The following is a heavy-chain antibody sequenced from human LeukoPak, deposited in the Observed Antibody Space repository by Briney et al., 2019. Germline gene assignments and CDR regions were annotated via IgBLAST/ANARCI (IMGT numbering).Heavy chain of an antibody. CDR3: ARGLYNWNDFRKGYFDY. CDR1: GGSFSGYY. Sequence: SETLSLTCAVYGGSFSGYYWSWIRQPPGKGLEWIGEINHSGSTNYNPSLKSRVTISVDTSKNQFSLKLSSVTAADTAVYYCARGLYNWNDFRKGYFDYWGQGTLVTVSS. V-gene: IGHV4-34*01. D-gene: IGHD1-20*01. CDR2: INHSGST. J-gene: IGHJ4*02.